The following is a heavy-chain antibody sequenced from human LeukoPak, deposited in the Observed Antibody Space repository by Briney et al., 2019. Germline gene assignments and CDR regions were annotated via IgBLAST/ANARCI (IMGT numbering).Heavy chain of an antibody. J-gene: IGHJ3*01. CDR2: IDPSDTYT. CDR1: GYSFTTYW. Sequence: GESLRISCKGSGYSFTTYWISWVRQMPGKGLEWMGRIDPSDTYTNYSPSFQGHVTISADTSISTAYLKWSSLKASDTAMYYCAKWGAGGDFDVWGQGTMVTVSS. V-gene: IGHV5-10-1*01. D-gene: IGHD1-26*01. CDR3: AKWGAGGDFDV.